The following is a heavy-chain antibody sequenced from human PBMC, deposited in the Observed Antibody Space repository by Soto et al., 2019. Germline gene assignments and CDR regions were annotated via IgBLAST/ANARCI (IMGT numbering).Heavy chain of an antibody. CDR2: ISGSGGST. CDR3: ARAPGYSSSWTQYFQH. V-gene: IGHV3-23*01. D-gene: IGHD6-13*01. J-gene: IGHJ1*01. CDR1: GFTFSSYA. Sequence: PGGSLRLSCAASGFTFSSYAMSWVRQAPGKGLEWVSAISGSGGSTYYADSVKGRFTISRDNAKNSLYLQMNSLRAEDTAVYYCARAPGYSSSWTQYFQHWGQGTLVTVSS.